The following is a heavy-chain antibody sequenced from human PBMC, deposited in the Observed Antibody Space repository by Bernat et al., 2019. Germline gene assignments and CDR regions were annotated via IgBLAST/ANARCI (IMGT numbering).Heavy chain of an antibody. V-gene: IGHV3-74*01. J-gene: IGHJ6*03. CDR2: INSDGSST. CDR1: GFTFSSYW. CDR3: ARAALGDTAMAHYYYYMDV. Sequence: EVQLVESGGGLVQPGGSLRLSCAASGFTFSSYWMHWVRQAPGKGLVWVSRINSDGSSTSYADTVKGRFTISRDSAKHTLYLQMNSLRAEDTAVYYCARAALGDTAMAHYYYYMDVWGKGTTITVSS. D-gene: IGHD5-18*01.